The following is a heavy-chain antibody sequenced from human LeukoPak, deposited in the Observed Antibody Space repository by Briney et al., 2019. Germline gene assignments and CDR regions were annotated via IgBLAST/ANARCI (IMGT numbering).Heavy chain of an antibody. CDR1: GFTFRDYA. V-gene: IGHV3-7*04. D-gene: IGHD3-9*01. CDR2: IKQVGSEK. CDR3: ARAVSTGYYNLYFDY. Sequence: PGGSLRLSCATSGFTFRDYAMSWVRQAPGKGLEWVANIKQVGSEKFYVDSVKGRFTISRDNAKNSLYLQMNSLRAEDTAVYYCARAVSTGYYNLYFDYWGQGTLFTVSS. J-gene: IGHJ4*02.